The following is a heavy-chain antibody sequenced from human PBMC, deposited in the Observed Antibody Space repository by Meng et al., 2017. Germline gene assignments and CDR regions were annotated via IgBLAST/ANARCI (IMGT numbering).Heavy chain of an antibody. V-gene: IGHV4-61*01. CDR3: ARVKITGTTRSIDY. J-gene: IGHJ4*02. Sequence: QVQRQESGPGLVRPSETLSLTCTVSGGSVSSGSYYWSWIRQPPGKGLEWIGYIYYSGSTNYNPSLKSRVTISVDTSKNQFSLKLSSVTAADTAVYYCARVKITGTTRSIDYWGQGTLVTVSS. D-gene: IGHD1-7*01. CDR1: GGSVSSGSYY. CDR2: IYYSGST.